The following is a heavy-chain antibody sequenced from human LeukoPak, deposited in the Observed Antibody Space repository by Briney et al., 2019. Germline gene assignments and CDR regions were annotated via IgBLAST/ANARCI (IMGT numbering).Heavy chain of an antibody. CDR3: AKSSSLESLSFDY. CDR1: GFTFDDYA. J-gene: IGHJ4*02. D-gene: IGHD6-6*01. CDR2: ISWNSGSI. V-gene: IGHV3-9*01. Sequence: GGSLRLSCAASGFTFDDYAMHWVRQAPGKGLEWVSGISWNSGSIGYADSVKGRFTISRDNAKNSLYLQMNSLRAEDTALYYCAKSSSLESLSFDYWGQGTLVTVSS.